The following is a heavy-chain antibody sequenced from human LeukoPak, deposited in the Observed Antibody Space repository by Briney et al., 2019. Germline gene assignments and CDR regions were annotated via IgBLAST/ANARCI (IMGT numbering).Heavy chain of an antibody. CDR3: ARRVGFGVVTSIGY. Sequence: PSETLSLTCAVYGGSFSGYYWSWIRQPPGKGLEWIGEINHSGSTNYNPSLKTRFTISVDTSKNQFSLKLSSVAAADTAVYYCARRVGFGVVTSIGYWGQGTLVTVSS. V-gene: IGHV4-34*01. J-gene: IGHJ4*02. D-gene: IGHD3-3*01. CDR1: GGSFSGYY. CDR2: INHSGST.